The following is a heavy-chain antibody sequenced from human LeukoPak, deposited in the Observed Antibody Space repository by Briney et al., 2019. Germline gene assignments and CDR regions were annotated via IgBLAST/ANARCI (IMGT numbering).Heavy chain of an antibody. V-gene: IGHV3-43*02. CDR1: GFTFDDYA. J-gene: IGHJ6*02. D-gene: IGHD3-9*01. CDR3: AKATYPLRYFDWFTYYYYGIDV. CDR2: ISGDGGST. Sequence: PGGSLRLSCAASGFTFDDYAMHWVRQAPGKGLEWVSLISGDGGSTYYADSVKGRFTISRDNSKNSLYLQMNSLRTEDTALYYCAKATYPLRYFDWFTYYYYGIDVWGQGTTVTVSS.